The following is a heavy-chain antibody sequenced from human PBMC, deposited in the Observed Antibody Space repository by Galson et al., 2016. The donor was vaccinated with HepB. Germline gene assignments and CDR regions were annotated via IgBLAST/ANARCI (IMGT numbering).Heavy chain of an antibody. D-gene: IGHD1-1*01. CDR3: ARGGTRGFLDWYFDL. Sequence: SLRLSCAVSGFTFDDYGMFWVRQAPGKGLEWVSGINWNGNSTDYADSVKGRFSISRDNANTSLYLQMNSLRVDDTAVYFCARGGTRGFLDWYFDLWGRGTLVTVSS. CDR1: GFTFDDYG. J-gene: IGHJ2*01. V-gene: IGHV3-20*04. CDR2: INWNGNST.